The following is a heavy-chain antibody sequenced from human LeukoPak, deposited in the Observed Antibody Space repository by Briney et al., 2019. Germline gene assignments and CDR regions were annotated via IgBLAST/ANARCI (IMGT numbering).Heavy chain of an antibody. D-gene: IGHD3-9*01. J-gene: IGHJ4*02. CDR2: IKRKIDGETT. CDR3: VAGLGSSELDY. V-gene: IGHV3-15*01. CDR1: GFTFSDCW. Sequence: GGSLRLSCATSGFTFSDCWMSWVRQAPGKGLGWVGRIKRKIDGETTDYGAPVKGRFTISRDDSKNTLSLQMNSLQTEDTAVYYCVAGLGSSELDYWGQGTLVTVSS.